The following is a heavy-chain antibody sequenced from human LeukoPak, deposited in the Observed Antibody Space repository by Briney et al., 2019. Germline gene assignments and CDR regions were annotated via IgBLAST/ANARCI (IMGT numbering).Heavy chain of an antibody. J-gene: IGHJ4*02. CDR2: MYYSGNS. Sequence: SETLSLTCSVSGVSVGSAGYYWTWIRQPPGKGLEWIGYMYYSGNSNYNPFLKSRVTMSLDPSKNRFSLKLSSVTAADTAVYYCARSQPKGGGYRYYFPYGGKGPLVTAPS. CDR3: ARSQPKGGGYRYYFPY. D-gene: IGHD3-16*01. CDR1: GVSVGSAGYY. V-gene: IGHV4-61*08.